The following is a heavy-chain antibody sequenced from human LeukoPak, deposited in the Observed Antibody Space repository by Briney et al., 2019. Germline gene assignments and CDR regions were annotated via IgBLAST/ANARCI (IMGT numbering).Heavy chain of an antibody. V-gene: IGHV3-11*01. D-gene: IGHD5-12*01. CDR2: FNSNGGTI. CDR3: ASGGGYDSYYDY. Sequence: GGSLRLSCAASGFFFSDFYMGWIRQAPGKGLEWVSSFNSNGGTIYYGDSVEGRFTVSRDNAKNSLYLQMTSLTTEDTAVYYCASGGGYDSYYDYWGQGTLVIVSS. CDR1: GFFFSDFY. J-gene: IGHJ4*02.